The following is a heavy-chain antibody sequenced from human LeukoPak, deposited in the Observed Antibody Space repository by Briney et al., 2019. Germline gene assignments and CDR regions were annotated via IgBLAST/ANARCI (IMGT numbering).Heavy chain of an antibody. CDR2: IYHSGST. J-gene: IGHJ4*02. CDR1: GYSISSDYY. D-gene: IGHD3-9*01. CDR3: ARHVSYYDILTGYFPGYFDY. Sequence: SETLSLTCTVSGYSISSDYYWGWIRQPPGKGLEWIGSIYHSGSTYYNPSLKSRVTISVDTSKNQFSLKLSSVTAADTAVYYCARHVSYYDILTGYFPGYFDYWGQGTLVTVSS. V-gene: IGHV4-38-2*02.